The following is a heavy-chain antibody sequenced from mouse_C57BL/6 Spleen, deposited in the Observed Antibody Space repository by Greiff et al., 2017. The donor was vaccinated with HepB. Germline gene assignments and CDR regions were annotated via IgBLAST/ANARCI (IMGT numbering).Heavy chain of an antibody. D-gene: IGHD1-1*01. CDR2: IDPSDSYT. Sequence: QVQLQQPGAELVMPGASVKLSCKASGYTFTSYWIHWVKQRPGQGLEWIGEIDPSDSYTNYNQKFKGKSTLTVDKSSSTAYMQLSSLTSEDSAVYYCAVYYGSSPDYWGQGTTLTVSS. V-gene: IGHV1-69*01. J-gene: IGHJ2*01. CDR1: GYTFTSYW. CDR3: AVYYGSSPDY.